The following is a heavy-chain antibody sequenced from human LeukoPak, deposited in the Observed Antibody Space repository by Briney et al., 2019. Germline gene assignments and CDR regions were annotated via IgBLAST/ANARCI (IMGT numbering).Heavy chain of an antibody. V-gene: IGHV4-39*01. CDR1: GGSINSSDHY. D-gene: IGHD3-3*01. Sequence: PSETLSLTCTVSGGSINSSDHYWAWIRQPPGKGLEWIRSKYYSGDTYYSPSLKSRVTISVDTSRNKFALKLNSVTAADTAVYFCARHRLEGDTFDIWGQGTKVTVSS. CDR3: ARHRLEGDTFDI. CDR2: KYYSGDT. J-gene: IGHJ3*02.